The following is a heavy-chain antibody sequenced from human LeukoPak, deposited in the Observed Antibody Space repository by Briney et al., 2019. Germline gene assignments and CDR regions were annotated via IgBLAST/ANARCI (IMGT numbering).Heavy chain of an antibody. J-gene: IGHJ6*02. V-gene: IGHV4-59*01. CDR1: GGSISSYY. CDR2: IYYSGST. CDR3: ARESDYYYYGMDV. Sequence: SETLSLICTVSGGSISSYYWSWIRQPPGKGLEWIGYIYYSGSTNYNPSLKSRVTISVDTSKNQFSLKLSSVTAADTAVYYCARESDYYYYGMDVWGQGTTVTVSS.